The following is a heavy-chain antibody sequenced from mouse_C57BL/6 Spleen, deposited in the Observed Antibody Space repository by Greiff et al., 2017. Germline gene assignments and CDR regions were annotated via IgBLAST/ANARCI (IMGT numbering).Heavy chain of an antibody. Sequence: QVQLQQPGAELVMPGASVKLSCKASGYTFTSYWMHWVKQRPGQGLEWIGEIDPSDSYTNYNQKFKGKSTLTVDKSSSTAYMQLSSLTSEDSAVYYCARRSVITTVVGYWYFDVWGTGTTVTVSS. CDR2: IDPSDSYT. CDR1: GYTFTSYW. V-gene: IGHV1-69*01. J-gene: IGHJ1*03. D-gene: IGHD1-1*01. CDR3: ARRSVITTVVGYWYFDV.